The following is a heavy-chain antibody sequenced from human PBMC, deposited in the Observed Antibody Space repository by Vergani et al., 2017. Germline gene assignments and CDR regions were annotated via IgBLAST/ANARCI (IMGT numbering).Heavy chain of an antibody. CDR2: IGSSGPYI. CDR3: ARHCTGGGCPENYGMGL. CDR1: GFTFSDFS. D-gene: IGHD2-8*02. J-gene: IGHJ6*01. Sequence: VQLVESGGGLVKPGGSLRLSCAASGFTFSDFSMSWVRQAPGKGLEWVAFIGSSGPYINYADPVQGRFIISRDNTNNSLFLQLKSLRAEDAAVYYCARHCTGGGCPENYGMGLWGQGAKVTVSS. V-gene: IGHV3-21*06.